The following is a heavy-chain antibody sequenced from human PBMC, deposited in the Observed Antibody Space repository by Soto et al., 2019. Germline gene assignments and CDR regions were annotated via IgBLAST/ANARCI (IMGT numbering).Heavy chain of an antibody. D-gene: IGHD5-12*01. V-gene: IGHV1-69*13. CDR3: AREEERDGYKVFDY. J-gene: IGHJ4*02. CDR1: GGTFSSYA. Sequence: SVKVSCKASGGTFSSYAISWVRQAPGQGLEWMGGIIPIFGTANYAQKFQGRVTITADECTSTAYMELSSLRSEDTAVYYCAREEERDGYKVFDYWGQGTLVTVSS. CDR2: IIPIFGTA.